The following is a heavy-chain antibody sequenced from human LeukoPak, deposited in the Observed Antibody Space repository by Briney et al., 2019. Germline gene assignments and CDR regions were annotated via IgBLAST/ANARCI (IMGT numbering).Heavy chain of an antibody. Sequence: GGSLRLSCAASGFTFSSYAMHWVRQAPGKGLEYVSAISSNGGSTSYANSVKGRFTISRDNSKKTLYLQMGSLRAEDMAVYYGARSDPGGSGSYYNVWGQGTLVTVSS. V-gene: IGHV3-64*01. CDR3: ARSDPGGSGSYYNV. CDR1: GFTFSSYA. CDR2: ISSNGGST. D-gene: IGHD3-10*01. J-gene: IGHJ4*02.